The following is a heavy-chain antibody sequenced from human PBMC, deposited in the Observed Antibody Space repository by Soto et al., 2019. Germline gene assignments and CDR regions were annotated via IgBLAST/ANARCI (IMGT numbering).Heavy chain of an antibody. Sequence: QVQLQQSGPGLVKPSETLFLTCTVSGGSVSSGSYYWSWIRQPPGKGLEWIGYIYYSGSTNYNPSLTSRVTISLHPSKNQFSPKLSSVTAADPAVYYCARCSGPNEAFDIWGQATMVTVSS. CDR2: IYYSGST. V-gene: IGHV4-61*01. D-gene: IGHD2-15*01. CDR3: ARCSGPNEAFDI. CDR1: GGSVSSGSYY. J-gene: IGHJ3*02.